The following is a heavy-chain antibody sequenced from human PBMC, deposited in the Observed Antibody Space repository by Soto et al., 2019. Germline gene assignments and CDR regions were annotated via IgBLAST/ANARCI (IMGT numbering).Heavy chain of an antibody. Sequence: QVQLVESGGGVVQPGRSPRLSCAASGFTFSSYAMHWVRQAPGKGLEWVAVISYDGSNKYYADSVKGRFTISRDNSKNTLYLQMNSLRAEDTAVYYCARDSTPLRIVVVVAATPDYWGQGTLVTVSS. CDR2: ISYDGSNK. CDR3: ARDSTPLRIVVVVAATPDY. V-gene: IGHV3-30-3*01. J-gene: IGHJ4*02. D-gene: IGHD2-15*01. CDR1: GFTFSSYA.